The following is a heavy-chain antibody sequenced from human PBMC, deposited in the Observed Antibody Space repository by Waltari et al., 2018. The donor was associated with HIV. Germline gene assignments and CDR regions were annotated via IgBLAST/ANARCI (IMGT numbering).Heavy chain of an antibody. CDR3: ARLRFHSLYYFDS. Sequence: QLHLQESGPGLVKPSETLSLTCSVSGASIISSSYYWALIRQPPGKGLEWIGALYYSGTAYYNPSVKSRVSASLDASKNELSLKLTSVTATDTALYYCARLRFHSLYYFDSWGPGILVTVSS. CDR2: LYYSGTA. V-gene: IGHV4-39*01. CDR1: GASIISSSYY. D-gene: IGHD3-16*01. J-gene: IGHJ4*02.